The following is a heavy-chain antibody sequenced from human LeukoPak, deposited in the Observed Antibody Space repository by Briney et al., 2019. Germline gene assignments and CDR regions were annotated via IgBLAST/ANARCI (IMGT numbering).Heavy chain of an antibody. CDR2: IYDSGNT. Sequence: PSETLSLTCTVSGGSISSGGYYWSWIRQHPGKGLEWIGYIYDSGNTYYNPSLKSRLTISVDTSKSQFSLRLSSVTAADTAVYYCARDHARRYGMDVWGQGTTVTVSS. J-gene: IGHJ6*02. V-gene: IGHV4-31*03. CDR3: ARDHARRYGMDV. CDR1: GGSISSGGYY.